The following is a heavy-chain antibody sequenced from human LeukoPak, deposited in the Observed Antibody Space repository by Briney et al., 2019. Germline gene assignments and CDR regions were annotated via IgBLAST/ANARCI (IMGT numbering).Heavy chain of an antibody. Sequence: SVKVSCKASGGTFSSYAISWVRQAPGQGLEWMGRIIPILGIANYAQKFQGRVTITADKSTSTAYMELSSLRSEDTAVYYCARVGAGYCSGGSCSPAYYYYGMDVRGQGTTVTVSS. J-gene: IGHJ6*02. CDR1: GGTFSSYA. D-gene: IGHD2-15*01. CDR2: IIPILGIA. V-gene: IGHV1-69*04. CDR3: ARVGAGYCSGGSCSPAYYYYGMDV.